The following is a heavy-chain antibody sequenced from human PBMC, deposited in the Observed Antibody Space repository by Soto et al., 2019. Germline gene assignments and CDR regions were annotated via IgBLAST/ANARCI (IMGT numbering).Heavy chain of an antibody. D-gene: IGHD6-6*01. CDR2: ITSSSTTI. J-gene: IGHJ3*02. CDR1: GFTFSYYT. V-gene: IGHV3-48*02. Sequence: EVQLVESGGGLVQPGGSLRLSCAASGFTFSYYTMNWVRQAPGKGLEWVSYITSSSTTISYADSVKGRFTISRDNAKNSRHLQMNSLRDEDAAVYYCASTTIASRPDAFDIWGQGTMVTVSS. CDR3: ASTTIASRPDAFDI.